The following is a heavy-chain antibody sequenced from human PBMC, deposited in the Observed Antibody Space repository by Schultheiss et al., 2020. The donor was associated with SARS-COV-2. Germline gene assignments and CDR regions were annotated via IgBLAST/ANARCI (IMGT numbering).Heavy chain of an antibody. D-gene: IGHD6-13*01. Sequence: SQTLSLTCTVSGGSISSGGYYWSWIRQHPGKGLEWIGEIYHSGSTNYNPSLKSRVTISVDTSKNQFSLKLSSVTAADTAVYYCARETGYSSSCYGYWGQGTLVTVSS. V-gene: IGHV4-31*03. CDR2: IYHSGST. CDR1: GGSISSGGYY. J-gene: IGHJ4*02. CDR3: ARETGYSSSCYGY.